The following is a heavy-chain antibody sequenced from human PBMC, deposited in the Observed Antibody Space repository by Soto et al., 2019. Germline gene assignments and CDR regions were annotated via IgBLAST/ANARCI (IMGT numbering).Heavy chain of an antibody. CDR3: ARDSDSSAYVGAFDI. CDR1: GGTFSSYA. Sequence: SVKVSCKASGGTFSSYAIGWVRQAPEQGLEWMGGVIPIFGATNYAQKFQGRVTITADDSTSTAYMELSSLRSEDTAVYYCARDSDSSAYVGAFDIWGQGTMVTVSS. D-gene: IGHD3-22*01. J-gene: IGHJ3*02. CDR2: VIPIFGAT. V-gene: IGHV1-69*13.